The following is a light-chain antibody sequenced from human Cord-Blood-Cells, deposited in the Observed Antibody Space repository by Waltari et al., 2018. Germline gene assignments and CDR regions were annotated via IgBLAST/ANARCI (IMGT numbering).Light chain of an antibody. V-gene: IGKV1-39*01. J-gene: IGKJ1*01. CDR2: AAS. CDR3: QQSYSTSWT. CDR1: QGISSY. Sequence: DIQMTHSPSSLSASVGDRVTITCRASQGISSYLNWYQQKQGKAPKLLIYAASSLESGVPSRFSGSGSGTDFTLTISSLQPEDFATYYCQQSYSTSWTFGQGTKVEIK.